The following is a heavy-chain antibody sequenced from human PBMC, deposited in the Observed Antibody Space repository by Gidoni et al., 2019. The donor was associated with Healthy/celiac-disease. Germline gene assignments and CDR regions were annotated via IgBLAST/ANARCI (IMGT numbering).Heavy chain of an antibody. CDR3: ARDRTAMVKEGFDY. Sequence: QVQLVESGGGVVQSGSFLRLSCPASGFTFSSYVMHWVREAPGKGLDWVAVIWYDVSNKYYADSVKGRFTISRDNSKNTLYLQMNSLRAEDTAVYYCARDRTAMVKEGFDYWGQGTLVTVSS. CDR2: IWYDVSNK. CDR1: GFTFSSYV. V-gene: IGHV3-33*01. J-gene: IGHJ4*02. D-gene: IGHD5-18*01.